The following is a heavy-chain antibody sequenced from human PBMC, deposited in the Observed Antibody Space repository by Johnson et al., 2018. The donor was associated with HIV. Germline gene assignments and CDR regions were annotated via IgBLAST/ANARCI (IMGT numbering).Heavy chain of an antibody. V-gene: IGHV3-30*02. CDR3: AKDMGCGADCYQISITMTVGGAFDI. Sequence: QVQLVESGGGVVQPGRSLRLSCAASGFTFRSYGMHWVRQAPGKGLEWVAFIRHDGSNKYSAASVKGRFTISRDNSKNPLYLQMSSLRPEDTALYYCAKDMGCGADCYQISITMTVGGAFDIWGQGTMVTVSS. J-gene: IGHJ3*02. CDR1: GFTFRSYG. CDR2: IRHDGSNK. D-gene: IGHD2-21*02.